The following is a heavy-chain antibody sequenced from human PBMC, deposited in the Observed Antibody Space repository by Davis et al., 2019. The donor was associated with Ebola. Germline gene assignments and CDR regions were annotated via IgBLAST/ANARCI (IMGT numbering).Heavy chain of an antibody. Sequence: GESLKISCAASGFPFSSYWMSWVRQAPGKGLEWVANIKQDGSEKYYVDSVKGRFTISRDNAKSSLFLQMNSLSAGDTAVYYCATDRNTYLSDHWGQGTLVTVSS. V-gene: IGHV3-7*03. J-gene: IGHJ5*02. CDR3: ATDRNTYLSDH. CDR1: GFPFSSYW. CDR2: IKQDGSEK. D-gene: IGHD3-10*01.